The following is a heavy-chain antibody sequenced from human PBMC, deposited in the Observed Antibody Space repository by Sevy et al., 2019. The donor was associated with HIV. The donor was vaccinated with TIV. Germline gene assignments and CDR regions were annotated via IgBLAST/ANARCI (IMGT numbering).Heavy chain of an antibody. CDR2: INPNSGGT. Sequence: ASVKVSCKASGYTFTGYYMHWVRQAPGQGLEWMGRINPNSGGTNYAQKFQGRVTMTRDTSISTAYMELSRLRSDDTAVYYCVRGEFGGYYYYGMDVWGQGTTVTVSS. CDR3: VRGEFGGYYYYGMDV. D-gene: IGHD3-10*01. CDR1: GYTFTGYY. J-gene: IGHJ6*02. V-gene: IGHV1-2*06.